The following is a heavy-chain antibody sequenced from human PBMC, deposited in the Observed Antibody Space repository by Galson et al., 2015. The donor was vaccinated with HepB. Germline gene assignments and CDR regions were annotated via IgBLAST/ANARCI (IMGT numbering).Heavy chain of an antibody. CDR3: ARDPGGDYVWGSYRYTPDY. Sequence: SLRLSCAASGFTFSSYGMHWVRQAPGKGLEWVAVIWYDGSNKYYADSVKGRFTISRDNSKNTLYLQMNSLRAEDTAVYYCARDPGGDYVWGSYRYTPDYWGQGTLVTVSS. CDR1: GFTFSSYG. D-gene: IGHD3-16*02. CDR2: IWYDGSNK. V-gene: IGHV3-33*01. J-gene: IGHJ4*02.